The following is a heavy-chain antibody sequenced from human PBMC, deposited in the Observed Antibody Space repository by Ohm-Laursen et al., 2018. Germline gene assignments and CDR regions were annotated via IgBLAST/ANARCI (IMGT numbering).Heavy chain of an antibody. D-gene: IGHD3-10*01. Sequence: TLSLTCIVSGGSISSYYWSWIRQPPGKGLEWIGYIYYRGSTNYNPSLKSRVTISADTSKNQFSLKLSSVTAADTAVYYCARETVPGVGLNYFDYWGQGTLVTVSS. CDR1: GGSISSYY. V-gene: IGHV4-59*01. CDR2: IYYRGST. CDR3: ARETVPGVGLNYFDY. J-gene: IGHJ4*02.